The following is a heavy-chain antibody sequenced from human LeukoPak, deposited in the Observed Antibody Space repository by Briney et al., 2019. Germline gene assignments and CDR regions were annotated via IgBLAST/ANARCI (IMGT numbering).Heavy chain of an antibody. CDR2: IFHGGDT. CDR1: GDPFISRDW. V-gene: IGHV4-4*02. CDR3: ARFTRFPIRFDN. J-gene: IGHJ4*02. Sequence: SETLSLTCTVSGDPFISRDWWSWVRQPPGKGLEWIGEIFHGGDTNYNPSLKSRVAMSVDRSKKQFSLNLSSVTAADTAVYFCARFTRFPIRFDNWGQGILVTVSS. D-gene: IGHD2-21*01.